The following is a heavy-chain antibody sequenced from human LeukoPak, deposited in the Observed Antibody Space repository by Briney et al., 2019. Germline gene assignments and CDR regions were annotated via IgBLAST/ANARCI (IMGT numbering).Heavy chain of an antibody. J-gene: IGHJ4*02. CDR2: IKSKTDGGTT. CDR1: GFTFSNAW. V-gene: IGHV3-15*01. Sequence: PGGSLRLSCAASGFTFSNAWMSWVRQAPGKGLEWVGRIKSKTDGGTTDYAAPVKGRFTISRDDSKNTLYLQMNSLKTEDTAVYYCTTDKPDYYYDSSGYYPAIDYWGQGTLVTVSS. D-gene: IGHD3-22*01. CDR3: TTDKPDYYYDSSGYYPAIDY.